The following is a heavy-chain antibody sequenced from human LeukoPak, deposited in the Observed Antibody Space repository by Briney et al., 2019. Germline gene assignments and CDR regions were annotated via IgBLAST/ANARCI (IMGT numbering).Heavy chain of an antibody. CDR3: ARDLAVADHDAHFDY. V-gene: IGHV4-61*02. CDR2: IYTSGST. CDR1: GGSISSGSYY. Sequence: SETLSLTCTVSGGSISSGSYYWSWIRQPAGKGLEWIGRIYTSGSTNYNPSLKSRVTISVDTSKNQFSLKLSSVTAADTAVYYCARDLAVADHDAHFDYWGQGTLVTVSS. J-gene: IGHJ4*02. D-gene: IGHD6-19*01.